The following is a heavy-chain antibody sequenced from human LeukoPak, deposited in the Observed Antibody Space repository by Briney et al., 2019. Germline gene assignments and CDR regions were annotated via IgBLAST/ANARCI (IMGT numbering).Heavy chain of an antibody. Sequence: SVKVSXKASGGTFSSYAISWVRQAPGQGLEWMGRIIPIFGTANYAQKFQGRVTITTDESTSTAYMELSSLRSEDTAVYYCARDLGDGYNPFDYWGQGTLVTVSS. J-gene: IGHJ4*02. CDR3: ARDLGDGYNPFDY. V-gene: IGHV1-69*05. CDR2: IIPIFGTA. D-gene: IGHD5-24*01. CDR1: GGTFSSYA.